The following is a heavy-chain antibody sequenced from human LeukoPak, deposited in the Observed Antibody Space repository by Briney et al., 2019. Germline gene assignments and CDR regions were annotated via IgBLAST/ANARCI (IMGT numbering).Heavy chain of an antibody. V-gene: IGHV1-2*06. CDR3: ARGTLPDYGDEYGGDY. D-gene: IGHD4-17*01. CDR1: GYTFTGYY. CDR2: INPNSGGT. J-gene: IGHJ4*02. Sequence: ASVKVSCKASGYTFTGYYMHWVRQAPGQGLEWMGRINPNSGGTNYAQKFQGRVTMTRDTSISTAYMELSRLRSDDTAVYYCARGTLPDYGDEYGGDYWGQGTLVTVSS.